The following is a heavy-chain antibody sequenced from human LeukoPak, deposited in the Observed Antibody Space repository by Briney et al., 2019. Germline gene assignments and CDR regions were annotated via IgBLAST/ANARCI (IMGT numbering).Heavy chain of an antibody. CDR3: ATIPMTTGYYYYYYMDV. CDR2: ISSSSSYI. CDR1: GFTFSSYS. V-gene: IGHV3-21*01. J-gene: IGHJ6*03. Sequence: GGSLRLSCAASGFTFSSYSMSWVRQAPGKGLEWVSSISSSSSYIYYADSVKGRFTISRDNAKNSLYLQMNSLRAEDTAVYYCATIPMTTGYYYYYYMDVWGKGTTVTVSS. D-gene: IGHD4-11*01.